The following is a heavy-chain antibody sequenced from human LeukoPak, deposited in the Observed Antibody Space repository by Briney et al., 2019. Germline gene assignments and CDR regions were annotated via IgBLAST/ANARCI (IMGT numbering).Heavy chain of an antibody. V-gene: IGHV3-48*01. J-gene: IGHJ4*02. Sequence: GGSLRLSCAASGFTFSSYSMNWVRQAPGKGLEWVSYISSSSSTIYYADSVKGRFTISRDNAKNSLYLQMNSLRAEDTAVYYCARGRIAVAGTTFDYWGQGTLVTVSS. D-gene: IGHD6-19*01. CDR3: ARGRIAVAGTTFDY. CDR2: ISSSSSTI. CDR1: GFTFSSYS.